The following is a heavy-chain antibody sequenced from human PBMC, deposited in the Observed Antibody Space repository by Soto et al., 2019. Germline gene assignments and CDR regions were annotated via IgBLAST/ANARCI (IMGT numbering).Heavy chain of an antibody. CDR2: IIPIFGTA. CDR1: GGTFSSYA. D-gene: IGHD5-12*01. Sequence: ASVKVSCKASGGTFSSYAISWVRQAPGQGLEWMGGIIPIFGTANYAQKFQGRVTITADESTSTAYMELSSLRSEDTAVYYCARDGYNYGRRYYYGMDVWGQGTTVTVSS. V-gene: IGHV1-69*13. J-gene: IGHJ6*02. CDR3: ARDGYNYGRRYYYGMDV.